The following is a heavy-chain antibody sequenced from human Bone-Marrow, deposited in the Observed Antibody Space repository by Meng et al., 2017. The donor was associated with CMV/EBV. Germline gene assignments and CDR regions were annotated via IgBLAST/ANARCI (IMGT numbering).Heavy chain of an antibody. CDR1: GFTFSSYW. Sequence: GGSLRLSCAASGFTFSSYWMSWVRQAPGKGLEWVANIKQDGSEKYYVDSVKGRFTISRDNAKNSLYLQMNSLRAEDTALYYCAKDKGSGWYGDFDLWGRGTLVTVSS. CDR3: AKDKGSGWYGDFDL. CDR2: IKQDGSEK. D-gene: IGHD6-19*01. J-gene: IGHJ2*01. V-gene: IGHV3-7*03.